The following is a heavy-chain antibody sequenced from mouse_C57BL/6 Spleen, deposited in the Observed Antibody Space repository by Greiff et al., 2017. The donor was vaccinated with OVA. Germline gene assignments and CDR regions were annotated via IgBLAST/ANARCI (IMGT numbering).Heavy chain of an antibody. J-gene: IGHJ1*03. D-gene: IGHD2-5*01. Sequence: QVQLQQSGAELARPGASVKLSCKASGYTFTSYGISWVKQRTGQGLEWIGEIYPRSGNTYYNEKFKGKATLTADKSSSTAYMELRSLTSEDSAVYFCARTPAYYSNYEWYFDVWGTGPTVTVSS. V-gene: IGHV1-81*01. CDR3: ARTPAYYSNYEWYFDV. CDR2: IYPRSGNT. CDR1: GYTFTSYG.